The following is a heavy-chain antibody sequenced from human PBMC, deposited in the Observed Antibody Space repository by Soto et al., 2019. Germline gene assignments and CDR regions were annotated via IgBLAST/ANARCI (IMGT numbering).Heavy chain of an antibody. Sequence: LCGGSISSRGYYWGWIRQDPGKGLEWIGYIYYSGSTYYNPSLKSRLTMSIDTSKNQFSLKLRSVTAADTAVYYCARDLGWVSYSSGSYNGLDVWGQGTTVTVSS. CDR3: ARDLGWVSYSSGSYNGLDV. D-gene: IGHD3-10*01. CDR1: GGSISSRGYY. V-gene: IGHV4-31*02. CDR2: IYYSGST. J-gene: IGHJ6*02.